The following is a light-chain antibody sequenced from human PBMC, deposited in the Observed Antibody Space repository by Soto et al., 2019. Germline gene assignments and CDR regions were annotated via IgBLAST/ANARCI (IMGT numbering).Light chain of an antibody. Sequence: EIVMTQSPATLSVSPGERATLSCRASQSVAGNLAWYQQKPGQVPRLLMCGASTRAKGIPARFSGSRSGTELTLTVSSLQFEDFGVYYCQQYNNWPLTVGGGTKVEIK. V-gene: IGKV3-15*01. CDR2: GAS. CDR3: QQYNNWPLT. J-gene: IGKJ4*01. CDR1: QSVAGN.